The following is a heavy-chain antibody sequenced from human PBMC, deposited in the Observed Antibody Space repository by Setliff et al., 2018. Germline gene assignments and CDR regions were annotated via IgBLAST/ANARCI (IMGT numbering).Heavy chain of an antibody. J-gene: IGHJ6*03. CDR3: AKESGAHYFYYYYMDV. Sequence: PGGSLRLSCVTSGFAFTSYHMTWVRQAPGKGLEWVASVNSGVSADYTDSVKGRFTIPRDNSRNTLYLQMKSLRAEDTAVYFCAKESGAHYFYYYYMDVWGKGTTVTVSS. D-gene: IGHD2-15*01. CDR1: GFAFTSYH. V-gene: IGHV3-23*01. CDR2: VNSGVSA.